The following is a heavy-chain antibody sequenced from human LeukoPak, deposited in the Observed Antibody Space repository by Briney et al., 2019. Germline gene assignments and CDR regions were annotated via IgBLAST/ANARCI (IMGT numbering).Heavy chain of an antibody. J-gene: IGHJ4*02. V-gene: IGHV4-4*02. D-gene: IGHD1-26*01. CDR2: IYHSGST. Sequence: NPSETLSLTCAVSGVSISSSNWWSWVRQPPGKGLEWIGEIYHSGSTNYNPSLKSRVTISVDKSKNQFSLKLSSVTAADTAVYYCASVLSGVTYWYFDYWGQGTLVTVSS. CDR1: GVSISSSNW. CDR3: ASVLSGVTYWYFDY.